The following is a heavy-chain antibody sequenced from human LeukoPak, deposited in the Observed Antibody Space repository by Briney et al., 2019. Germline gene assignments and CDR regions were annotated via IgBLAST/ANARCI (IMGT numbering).Heavy chain of an antibody. CDR3: ARDATGMDV. D-gene: IGHD5-24*01. CDR2: LNSDGSRT. Sequence: GGSLRLSCAASGFTFSGYWMHWVRQAPGKGLVWVSRLNSDGSRTSYADSVKGRFTISRDNAKDTLFLQMDSLRAEDTAVYYCARDATGMDVWGQGTTVTVSS. CDR1: GFTFSGYW. J-gene: IGHJ6*02. V-gene: IGHV3-74*01.